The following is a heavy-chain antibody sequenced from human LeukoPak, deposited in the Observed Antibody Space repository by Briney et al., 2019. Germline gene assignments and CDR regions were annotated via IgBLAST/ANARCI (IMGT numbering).Heavy chain of an antibody. CDR2: LSYDGSNK. J-gene: IGHJ4*02. V-gene: IGHV3-30*03. CDR1: GFTFSSYG. CDR3: AREAAVAGKGGFDY. Sequence: GRSLRLSCAASGFTFSSYGMHWVRQAPGKGLEWVAGLSYDGSNKYYADSVEGRFIISRDNSKNTVYLQMNSLRAEDTAVYYCAREAAVAGKGGFDYWGQGTLVTVSS. D-gene: IGHD6-19*01.